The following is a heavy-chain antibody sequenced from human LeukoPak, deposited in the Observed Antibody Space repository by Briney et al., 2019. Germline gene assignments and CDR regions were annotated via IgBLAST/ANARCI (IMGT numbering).Heavy chain of an antibody. CDR2: IKEDGSDK. Sequence: GGSLRLSCAASGFTFSNYWMNWVRQAPGKGLEWVANIKEDGSDKYYVDSVKGRFSISKDNAKNSLYLQMNSLRVEDTAVYYCASVYYDFDYWGQGTLVTVSS. D-gene: IGHD2-8*01. V-gene: IGHV3-7*01. CDR1: GFTFSNYW. J-gene: IGHJ4*02. CDR3: ASVYYDFDY.